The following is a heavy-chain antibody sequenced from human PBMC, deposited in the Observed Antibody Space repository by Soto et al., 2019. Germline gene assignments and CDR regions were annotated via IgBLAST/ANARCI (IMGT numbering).Heavy chain of an antibody. CDR1: GGSISSSYW. J-gene: IGHJ6*02. CDR3: ARVSGSYYYGMDV. D-gene: IGHD1-26*01. CDR2: IYHSGST. V-gene: IGHV4-4*02. Sequence: QVQLQESGPGLVKPSGTLSLTCAVSGGSISSSYWWSWVRQPPGKGLEWIGEIYHSGSTNYNPSLRSRVTISVDKSKNQFSLKLRSVTAADTAVYYCARVSGSYYYGMDVWGQGTTVTVSS.